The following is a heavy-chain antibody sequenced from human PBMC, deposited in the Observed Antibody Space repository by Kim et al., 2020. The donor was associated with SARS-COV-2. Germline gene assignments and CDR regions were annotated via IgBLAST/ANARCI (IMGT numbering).Heavy chain of an antibody. J-gene: IGHJ4*02. V-gene: IGHV1-69*13. CDR1: GGTFSSYA. CDR2: IIPIFGTA. Sequence: SVKVSCKASGGTFSSYAISWVRQAPGQGLEWMGGIIPIFGTANYAKKSQGRVTITADETTSTAYMELSSLRSEDTAVYYCARELKVAHLDYWGQRTLVTVSS. CDR3: ARELKVAHLDY. D-gene: IGHD2-15*01.